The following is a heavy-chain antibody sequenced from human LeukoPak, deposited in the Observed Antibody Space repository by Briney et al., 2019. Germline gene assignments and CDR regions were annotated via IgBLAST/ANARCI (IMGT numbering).Heavy chain of an antibody. Sequence: SETLSLTCAVYGGSFSDYYWSWIRQPPGKGLEWIGEINDSGSTKSNPSLKSRVTISVDTSKNQFSLKLSSVTAADTAVYYCARGPKTTVTTFKTFYYNGMDVWGQGTTVTVSS. CDR3: ARGPKTTVTTFKTFYYNGMDV. CDR1: GGSFSDYY. CDR2: INDSGST. J-gene: IGHJ6*02. D-gene: IGHD4-17*01. V-gene: IGHV4-34*01.